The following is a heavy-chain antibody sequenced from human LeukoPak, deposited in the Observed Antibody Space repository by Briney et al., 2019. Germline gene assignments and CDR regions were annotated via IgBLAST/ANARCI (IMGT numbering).Heavy chain of an antibody. J-gene: IGHJ4*02. Sequence: GGSLRLSCAASGFTFGVYGMHWVRQAPGKGLQWVAVIGHDGTSQRHADSVKGRFTISRDNPKNTVSLQMYSLRAEDTGVYYCARDLRAGYYFDNWGQGALVTVSS. V-gene: IGHV3-33*01. CDR3: ARDLRAGYYFDN. CDR2: IGHDGTSQ. D-gene: IGHD1-1*01. CDR1: GFTFGVYG.